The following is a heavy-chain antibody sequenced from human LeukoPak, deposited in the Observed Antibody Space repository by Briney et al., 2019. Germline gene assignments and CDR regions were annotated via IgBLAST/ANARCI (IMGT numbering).Heavy chain of an antibody. D-gene: IGHD2-2*01. V-gene: IGHV3-23*01. CDR3: AKGPIKMVVPAALDY. CDR2: ISGSGGST. CDR1: GFTFSSYA. Sequence: GGSLRLSCAASGFTFSSYAMSWVRQAPGKGLEWVSAISGSGGSTYYAGSVKGRFTISRDNSKNTLYLQMNSLRAEDTAVYYCAKGPIKMVVPAALDYWGQGTLVTVSS. J-gene: IGHJ4*02.